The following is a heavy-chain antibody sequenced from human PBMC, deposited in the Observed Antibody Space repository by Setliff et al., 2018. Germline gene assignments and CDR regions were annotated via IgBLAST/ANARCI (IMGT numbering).Heavy chain of an antibody. Sequence: PSETLSLTCTVSGGSISSSSYYWGWIRQPPGKGLEWIGYVYSSGITNYNPSLKSRVTMSVDTSKNQFSLKLSSVTAADTAEYYCARETTAWGYVDTAMVTFIDQWGQGTLVTVSS. CDR2: VYSSGIT. CDR1: GGSISSSSYY. CDR3: ARETTAWGYVDTAMVTFIDQ. D-gene: IGHD5-18*01. V-gene: IGHV4-61*01. J-gene: IGHJ4*02.